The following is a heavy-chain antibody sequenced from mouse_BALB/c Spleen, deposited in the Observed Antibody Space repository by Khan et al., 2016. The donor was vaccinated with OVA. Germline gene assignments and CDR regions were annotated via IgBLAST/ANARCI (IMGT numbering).Heavy chain of an antibody. D-gene: IGHD2-10*02. CDR1: GYSITSDYA. CDR2: ISYSGST. Sequence: VQLQQSGPGLVKPSQSLSLTYTVTGYSITSDYAWNWIRQFPGNKLEWMGYISYSGSTSYNPSLKSRISITRDTSKNQFFLQLNSVTTEDTATYYGARRYEEYFDYWGQGTTLTVSS. CDR3: ARRYEEYFDY. V-gene: IGHV3-2*02. J-gene: IGHJ2*01.